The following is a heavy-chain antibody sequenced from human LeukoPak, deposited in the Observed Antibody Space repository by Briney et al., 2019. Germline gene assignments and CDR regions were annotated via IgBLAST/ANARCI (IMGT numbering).Heavy chain of an antibody. CDR1: GFTFSSYG. J-gene: IGHJ4*02. V-gene: IGHV3-30*18. CDR3: AKRYYDFWSGYYGRRVDDY. D-gene: IGHD3-3*01. Sequence: GRSLRLSCAASGFTFSSYGMHWVRQAPGKGLEWVAVISYDGSNKYYADSVKGRFTISRDNSKNTLYLQMNSLRAEDTAVYYCAKRYYDFWSGYYGRRVDDYWGQGTLVTVSS. CDR2: ISYDGSNK.